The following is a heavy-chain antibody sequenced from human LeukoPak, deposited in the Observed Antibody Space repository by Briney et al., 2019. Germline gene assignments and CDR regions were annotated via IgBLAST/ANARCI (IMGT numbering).Heavy chain of an antibody. J-gene: IGHJ6*02. CDR2: IYYSGST. Sequence: PSETLSLTCTVSGGSISSSSYYWGWIRQPPGKGLEWIGSIYYSGSTYYNPSLKSRVTISVDTSKNQFSLKLSSVTAADTAVYYCATTVTQEYYYHYGLDVWGQGTTVTVSS. V-gene: IGHV4-39*07. D-gene: IGHD4-17*01. CDR3: ATTVTQEYYYHYGLDV. CDR1: GGSISSSSYY.